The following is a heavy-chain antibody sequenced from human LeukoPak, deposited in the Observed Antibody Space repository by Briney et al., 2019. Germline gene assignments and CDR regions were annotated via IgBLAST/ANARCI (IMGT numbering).Heavy chain of an antibody. CDR3: ASSQYQLLPDY. CDR2: ISAYNGNT. Sequence: ASVKVSCKASGYTFTSYGISWVRQAPGQGLEWMGWISAYNGNTNYAQKLQGRVTMTTDTSTSTAYMELSRLRSDDTAVYYCASSQYQLLPDYWGQGTLVTVSS. D-gene: IGHD2-2*01. J-gene: IGHJ4*02. V-gene: IGHV1-18*01. CDR1: GYTFTSYG.